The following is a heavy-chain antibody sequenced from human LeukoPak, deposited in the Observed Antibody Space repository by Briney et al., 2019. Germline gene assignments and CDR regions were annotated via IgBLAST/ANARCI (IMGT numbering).Heavy chain of an antibody. CDR1: GFTLDDYA. CDR3: AKDINPLGGRTGGYFDY. D-gene: IGHD4-23*01. CDR2: ISWNSGSI. V-gene: IGHV3-9*01. J-gene: IGHJ4*02. Sequence: GRSLRLSCAASGFTLDDYAMHWVRQAPGKGLEWVSGISWNSGSIGYADSVKGRFTISRDNAKNSLYLQMNSLRAEDTALYYCAKDINPLGGRTGGYFDYWGQGTLVTVSS.